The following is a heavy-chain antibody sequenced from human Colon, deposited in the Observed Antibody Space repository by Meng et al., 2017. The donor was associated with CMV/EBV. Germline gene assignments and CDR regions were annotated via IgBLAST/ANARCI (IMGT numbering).Heavy chain of an antibody. CDR3: ARSGGVSPRRTYFDY. CDR1: GGSVSTYY. Sequence: SETLSLTCTVSGGSVSTYYWSWIRQPPGKGLEWIGYVYYSGNTKYNPSLKSRVIVSLDTSKSQFSLKLSSVTAADTAMYYCARSGGVSPRRTYFDYWGQGTLVTSPQ. V-gene: IGHV4-59*02. D-gene: IGHD3-16*01. CDR2: VYYSGNT. J-gene: IGHJ4*02.